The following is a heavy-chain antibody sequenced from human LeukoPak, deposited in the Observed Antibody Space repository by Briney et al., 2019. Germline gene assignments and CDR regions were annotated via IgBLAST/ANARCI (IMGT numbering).Heavy chain of an antibody. Sequence: SQTLSLTCAISGDSFSSNSAAWNWIRQSPSRGLEWLGSTYYRSKLYNDYAVSVKSRITINPDTSKNQFSLQLNSVTPEDTAVYYCARERKSERGPYCSGGSCFDIVKLYGMDVWGQGTTVTVSS. CDR2: TYYRSKLYN. CDR1: GDSFSSNSAA. V-gene: IGHV6-1*01. J-gene: IGHJ6*02. CDR3: ARERKSERGPYCSGGSCFDIVKLYGMDV. D-gene: IGHD2-15*01.